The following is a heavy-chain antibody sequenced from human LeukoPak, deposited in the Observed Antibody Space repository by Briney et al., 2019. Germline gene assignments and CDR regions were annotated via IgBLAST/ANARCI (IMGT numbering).Heavy chain of an antibody. D-gene: IGHD6-6*01. Sequence: QSGGTLRLSCAASGFTFSSYAMSWVRQAPGKGLEWVSAISGSGGSTYYADSVKGRFTISRDNSKNTLYLQMNSLRAEDTAVYYCAKDLIRGQLVSEYFQHWGQGTLVTVSS. J-gene: IGHJ1*01. V-gene: IGHV3-23*01. CDR2: ISGSGGST. CDR3: AKDLIRGQLVSEYFQH. CDR1: GFTFSSYA.